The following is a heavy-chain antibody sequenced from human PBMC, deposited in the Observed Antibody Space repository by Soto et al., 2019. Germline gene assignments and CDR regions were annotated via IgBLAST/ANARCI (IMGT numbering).Heavy chain of an antibody. V-gene: IGHV4-4*02. CDR1: GGSIRSSNW. J-gene: IGHJ5*02. D-gene: IGHD3-10*01. CDR3: ARKDEIPYGAGSGNNWFDP. CDR2: IYHSGRT. Sequence: QVQLQESGPGLVKPSGTLSLTCAVSGGSIRSSNWWSWVRQPPGKGLEWIGEIYHSGRTNYHPSLKSRVTIAVDKSKNQFSLKLSSVTVADTAVYYCARKDEIPYGAGSGNNWFDPWGQGTLVTVSS.